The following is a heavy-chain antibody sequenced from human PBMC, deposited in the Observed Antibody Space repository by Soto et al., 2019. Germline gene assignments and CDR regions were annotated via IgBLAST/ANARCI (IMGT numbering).Heavy chain of an antibody. D-gene: IGHD2-15*01. CDR3: AGVVVLAASFPLNWFDP. V-gene: IGHV4-59*01. CDR2: IYYSGST. Sequence: QVQLQESGPGLVKPSETLSLTCTVSGGSISSYYWSWIRQPPGKGLEWIGYIYYSGSTNYNPSLMSRVSISVDSSNNQFSLKLSSVTAADTAVYYCAGVVVLAASFPLNWFDPWGQGTLITVSS. CDR1: GGSISSYY. J-gene: IGHJ5*02.